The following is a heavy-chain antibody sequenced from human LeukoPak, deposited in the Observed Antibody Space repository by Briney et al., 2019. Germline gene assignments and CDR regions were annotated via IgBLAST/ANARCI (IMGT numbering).Heavy chain of an antibody. V-gene: IGHV3-30*02. Sequence: GGSLRLSCAASGSTFSSYGMHWVRQAPGKGLEWVAFIRYDGSNKYYADSVKGRFTISRDNSKNTLYLQMNSLRAEDTAVYYCAKAPYYDILTGLDYWGQGTMVTVSS. CDR3: AKAPYYDILTGLDY. CDR2: IRYDGSNK. D-gene: IGHD3-9*01. J-gene: IGHJ4*02. CDR1: GSTFSSYG.